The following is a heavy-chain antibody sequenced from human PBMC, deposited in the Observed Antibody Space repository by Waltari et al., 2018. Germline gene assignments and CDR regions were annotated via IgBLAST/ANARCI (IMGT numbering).Heavy chain of an antibody. D-gene: IGHD4-17*01. Sequence: EVQLVETGGGLIQPGGSLRLSCAASGFTVSSNYMSWVRQAPGTGLEWVAVIYGGGSTYDAESVKGRFTISRDNSKNTLYLQMNSLRAEDTAVYYCARGPYGDYVFDYWGQGTLVTVSS. CDR1: GFTVSSNY. CDR2: IYGGGST. J-gene: IGHJ4*02. CDR3: ARGPYGDYVFDY. V-gene: IGHV3-53*02.